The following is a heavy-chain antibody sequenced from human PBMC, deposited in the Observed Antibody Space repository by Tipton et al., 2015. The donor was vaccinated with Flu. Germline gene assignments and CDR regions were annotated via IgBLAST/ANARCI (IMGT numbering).Heavy chain of an antibody. CDR3: AKGPYRGDWYRFNY. V-gene: IGHV4-4*07. CDR1: GGSISNYY. J-gene: IGHJ4*02. CDR2: IYSSGST. D-gene: IGHD2-21*02. Sequence: TLSLTCTVSGGSISNYYWSWIRQPAGKGLEWIGRIYSSGSTNYNPSLKSRVTMSVDTSRNQFSLRLTSVTAADTAVYYCAKGPYRGDWYRFNYWGQGTPVTVSS.